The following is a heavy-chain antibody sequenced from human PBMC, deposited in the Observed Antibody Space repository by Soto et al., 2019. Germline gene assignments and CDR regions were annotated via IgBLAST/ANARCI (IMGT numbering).Heavy chain of an antibody. D-gene: IGHD3-10*01. CDR1: GDTFNFYT. CDR2: FNPILSLS. Sequence: QVQLVQSGAEVKKPGSSVKVSCKASGDTFNFYTINWVRQAPGLGLEWMGRFNPILSLSNSALKFQGRVTLTADKSTSTAYMVLSSLRSEDTAIYYCATSFGSGSRAFDYWGQGALVTVSS. V-gene: IGHV1-69*02. J-gene: IGHJ4*02. CDR3: ATSFGSGSRAFDY.